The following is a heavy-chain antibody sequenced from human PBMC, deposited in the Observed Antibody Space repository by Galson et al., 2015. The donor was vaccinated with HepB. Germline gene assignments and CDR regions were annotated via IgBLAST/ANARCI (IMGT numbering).Heavy chain of an antibody. CDR1: GFTFSSYS. J-gene: IGHJ3*02. V-gene: IGHV3-21*01. CDR3: ATAVRGDAFEI. D-gene: IGHD3-10*01. CDR2: ISSSGSYI. Sequence: SLRLSCAASGFTFSSYSMNWVRQAPGKRLEWVSSISSSGSYIYYADSVKGRFTISRDNAMNSLYLQMNSLRAEDTAVYYCATAVRGDAFEIWGQGTMVTVSS.